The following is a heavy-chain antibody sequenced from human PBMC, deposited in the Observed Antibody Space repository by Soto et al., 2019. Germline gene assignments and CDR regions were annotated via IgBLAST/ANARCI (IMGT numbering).Heavy chain of an antibody. Sequence: EVQLVESGGGLVQPGRSLRLSCAASGFTFDDYAMHWVRQVPGKGLEWVSGISWNSNSISYGDSVKGRFTISRDNAKNSMYLQMNSLRTEDTALYFCAKDRGTWGYSHGYWYFDLWGRGTLVTVSS. J-gene: IGHJ2*01. CDR3: AKDRGTWGYSHGYWYFDL. CDR1: GFTFDDYA. D-gene: IGHD5-18*01. CDR2: ISWNSNSI. V-gene: IGHV3-9*01.